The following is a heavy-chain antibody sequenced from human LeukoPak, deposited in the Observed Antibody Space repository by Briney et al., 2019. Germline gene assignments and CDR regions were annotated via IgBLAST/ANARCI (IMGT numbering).Heavy chain of an antibody. CDR2: IYYSGST. V-gene: IGHV4-59*01. Sequence: PSETLSLTCTVSGVSISSYYWSWIRQPPGKGLEWIGYIYYSGSTNYNPSLKSRVTISVDTSKNQFSLKLSSVTAADTAVYYCATCSGGSCYFYYYYYMDVWGKGTTVTVSS. CDR1: GVSISSYY. D-gene: IGHD2-15*01. CDR3: ATCSGGSCYFYYYYYMDV. J-gene: IGHJ6*03.